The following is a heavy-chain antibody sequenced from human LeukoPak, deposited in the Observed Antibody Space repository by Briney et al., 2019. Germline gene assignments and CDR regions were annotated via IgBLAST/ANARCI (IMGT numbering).Heavy chain of an antibody. J-gene: IGHJ4*02. CDR1: GFTFSSYS. Sequence: GGSLRLSCAASGFTFSSYSMNWVRQAPGKGLEWVSSISSSSSYIYYADSVKGRFTISRDNAKNSLYLQMNSLRAEDTAVYYCARDSSSWYSVNDYWGQGTLVTVSS. V-gene: IGHV3-21*01. CDR3: ARDSSSWYSVNDY. CDR2: ISSSSSYI. D-gene: IGHD6-13*01.